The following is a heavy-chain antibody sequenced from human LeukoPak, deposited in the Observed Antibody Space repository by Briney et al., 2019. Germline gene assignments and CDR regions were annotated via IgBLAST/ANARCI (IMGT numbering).Heavy chain of an antibody. D-gene: IGHD1-26*01. V-gene: IGHV3-30-3*01. J-gene: IGHJ6*02. CDR2: ISYDGSNK. CDR3: ARFRWELYGMDV. Sequence: GGSLRLSCAASGFTFSSYAMHWVRQAPGKGLEWVAVISYDGSNKYCADSVKGRFTISRDNSKNTLYLQMNSLRAEDTAVYYCARFRWELYGMDVWGQGTTVTVSS. CDR1: GFTFSSYA.